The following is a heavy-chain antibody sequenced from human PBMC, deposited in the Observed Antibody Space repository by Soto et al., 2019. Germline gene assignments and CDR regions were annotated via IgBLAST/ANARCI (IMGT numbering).Heavy chain of an antibody. V-gene: IGHV4-30-2*01. CDR3: ARGGSSGYQDFDY. Sequence: QLQLQESGSGLVKPSQTLSLTCAGSGGSISSGGSSWSWIRQPPGKGLEWIGYIYHSGSTDYNPSLKSRVTISVDRTKNQCSLKLSSVPAADTAVYYCARGGSSGYQDFDYWCQGTLVTVSS. CDR1: GGSISSGGSS. CDR2: IYHSGST. J-gene: IGHJ4*02. D-gene: IGHD3-22*01.